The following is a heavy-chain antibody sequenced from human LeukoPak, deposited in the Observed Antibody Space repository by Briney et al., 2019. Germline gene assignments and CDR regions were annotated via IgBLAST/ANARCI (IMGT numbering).Heavy chain of an antibody. D-gene: IGHD4-17*01. Sequence: GDSLKISCKCSGYSFDSYWIGWVRQMPGKGLEWMGIISPEDSDTRYSPSFQGQVTISADESISTAYLQWSSLKASDTALYYCARYRGDYVSLPSPFDYWGQGTLVTVSS. V-gene: IGHV5-51*01. CDR3: ARYRGDYVSLPSPFDY. CDR2: ISPEDSDT. J-gene: IGHJ4*02. CDR1: GYSFDSYW.